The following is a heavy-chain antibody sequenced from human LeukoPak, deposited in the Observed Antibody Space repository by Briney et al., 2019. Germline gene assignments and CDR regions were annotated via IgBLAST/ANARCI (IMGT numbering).Heavy chain of an antibody. D-gene: IGHD3-10*01. CDR1: GFTVSSNY. V-gene: IGHV3-66*01. Sequence: QPGGSLRLSCAASGFTVSSNYMSWVRQAPGKGLEWVSVIYSGGSTYYADSVKGRFTISRDNSKNTLYLQMNSLRAEDTAVYYCARDPLTMVRGVYYYCGMDVWGQGTTVTVSS. J-gene: IGHJ6*02. CDR2: IYSGGST. CDR3: ARDPLTMVRGVYYYCGMDV.